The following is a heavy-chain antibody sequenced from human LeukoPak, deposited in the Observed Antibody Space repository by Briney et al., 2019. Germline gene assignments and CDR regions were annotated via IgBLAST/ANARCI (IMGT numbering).Heavy chain of an antibody. CDR3: ARASRVWFGGLDY. J-gene: IGHJ4*02. V-gene: IGHV4-30-2*01. D-gene: IGHD3-10*01. CDR2: IYHSGST. Sequence: SETLSLTCAVSGGSISSGGYSWSWIRQPPGKGLEWIGYIYHSGSTYYNPSHKSRVTISVDRSKNQFSLKLSSVTAADTAVYYCARASRVWFGGLDYWGQGTLVTVSS. CDR1: GGSISSGGYS.